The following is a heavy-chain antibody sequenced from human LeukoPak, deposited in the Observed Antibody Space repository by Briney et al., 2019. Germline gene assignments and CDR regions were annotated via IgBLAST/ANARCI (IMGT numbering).Heavy chain of an antibody. J-gene: IGHJ4*02. CDR3: AKEYSIVVVPAAVDY. Sequence: GGSLRLSCAASGFTFSSYEMNWVRQAPGKGLEWVSAISGSGGSTYYADSVKGRFTISRDNSKNTLYLQMNSLRAEDTAVYYCAKEYSIVVVPAAVDYWGQGTLVTVSS. CDR1: GFTFSSYE. CDR2: ISGSGGST. V-gene: IGHV3-23*01. D-gene: IGHD2-2*01.